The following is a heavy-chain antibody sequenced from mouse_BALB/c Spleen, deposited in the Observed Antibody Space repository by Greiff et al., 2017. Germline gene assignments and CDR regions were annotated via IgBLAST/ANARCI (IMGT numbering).Heavy chain of an antibody. D-gene: IGHD1-2*01. V-gene: IGHV5-4*02. J-gene: IGHJ2*01. CDR1: GFTFSDYY. CDR3: ARATTATFDY. Sequence: EVKLMESGGGLVKPGGSLKLSCAASGFTFSDYYMYWVRQTPEKRLEWVATISDGGSSTYYPDSVKGRFTISRDNAKNNLYLQMSSLKSEDTAMYYCARATTATFDYWGQGTTLTVSS. CDR2: ISDGGSST.